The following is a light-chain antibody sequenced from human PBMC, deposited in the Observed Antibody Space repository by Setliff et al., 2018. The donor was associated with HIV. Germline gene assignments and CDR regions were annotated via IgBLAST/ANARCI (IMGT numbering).Light chain of an antibody. CDR3: CSYAGSRTFYV. Sequence: LTQPASVSGSPGQSITFSCTGTSSDVGNYNLVSWYQHHPGKAPKLMLYEVTKRPSGISDRFSGSKSGDTASLTISGLQAEDEADYYCCSYAGSRTFYVFGTGTKVTV. CDR1: SSDVGNYNL. J-gene: IGLJ1*01. CDR2: EVT. V-gene: IGLV2-23*02.